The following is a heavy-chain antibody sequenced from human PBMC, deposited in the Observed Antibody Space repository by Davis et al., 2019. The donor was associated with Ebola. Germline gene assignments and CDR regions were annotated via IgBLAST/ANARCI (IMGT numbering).Heavy chain of an antibody. D-gene: IGHD2-2*01. CDR3: ARVRGYCSSTSCLLYYYGMDV. J-gene: IGHJ6*04. Sequence: SDTLSLTCTVSGGSISSGDYYWRWIRQPPGKGLECIGYIYYSGSTYYNPSLKSRVTISVDTSKNQFSLKLSSVTAADTAVYYCARVRGYCSSTSCLLYYYGMDVWGKGTTVTVSS. CDR2: IYYSGST. CDR1: GGSISSGDYY. V-gene: IGHV4-30-4*02.